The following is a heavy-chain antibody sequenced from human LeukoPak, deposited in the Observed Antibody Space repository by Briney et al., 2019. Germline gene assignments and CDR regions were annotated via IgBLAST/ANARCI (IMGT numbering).Heavy chain of an antibody. CDR2: IKQVGSEQ. D-gene: IGHD6-13*01. J-gene: IGHJ5*01. CDR3: ARGPPPRYSTSWFDY. V-gene: IGHV3-7*05. Sequence: GGSLRLSCAASGFTFSGCWMSWVRQAPGKGLEWVASIKQVGSEQYYVDSVRGRFTISRDNANNSLNLQMDSLRADDMAVYYCARGPPPRYSTSWFDYWGQGTLVTVSS. CDR1: GFTFSGCW.